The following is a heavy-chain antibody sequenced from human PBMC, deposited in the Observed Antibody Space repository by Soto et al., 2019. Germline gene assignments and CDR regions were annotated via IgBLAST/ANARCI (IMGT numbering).Heavy chain of an antibody. J-gene: IGHJ4*02. CDR2: IGPESGAT. Sequence: ASVKVSCKASGYTFTGHYIHWVRQAPEQGPEWMGEIGPESGATRYAQKFQGRVTMTRDTSITAVYMELKNLSPDDTAVYYCGRGRSGQIVVFYWGQGTPVTVSS. D-gene: IGHD1-26*01. CDR3: GRGRSGQIVVFY. V-gene: IGHV1-2*02. CDR1: GYTFTGHY.